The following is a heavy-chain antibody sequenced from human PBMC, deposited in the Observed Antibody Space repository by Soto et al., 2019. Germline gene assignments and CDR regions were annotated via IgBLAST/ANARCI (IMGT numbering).Heavy chain of an antibody. D-gene: IGHD3-22*01. J-gene: IGHJ4*02. CDR1: GFTFSSYA. V-gene: IGHV3-23*01. CDR3: AKVAGYYYDSSGRSYFDY. CDR2: ISGSGGST. Sequence: PGGSLRLSCAASGFTFSSYAMSWVHQAPGKGLEWVSAISGSGGSTYYADSVKGRFTISRDNSKNTLYLQMNSLRAEDTAVYYCAKVAGYYYDSSGRSYFDYWGQGTLVTVSS.